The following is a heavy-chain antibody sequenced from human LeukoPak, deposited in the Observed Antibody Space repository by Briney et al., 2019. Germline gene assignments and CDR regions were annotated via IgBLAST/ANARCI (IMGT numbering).Heavy chain of an antibody. CDR2: ITGSGGTT. CDR3: AKEGYPDSSGAFDS. CDR1: GFTFSTYA. V-gene: IGHV3-23*01. J-gene: IGHJ4*02. Sequence: GGSLRLSCAASGFTFSTYAMNWVRQAPGKGLEWVSGITGSGGTTFYADSVKGRFTISRDNSKSTLYLQMNSLRAEDTAIYYCAKEGYPDSSGAFDSWGQGTLVTGSS. D-gene: IGHD3-22*01.